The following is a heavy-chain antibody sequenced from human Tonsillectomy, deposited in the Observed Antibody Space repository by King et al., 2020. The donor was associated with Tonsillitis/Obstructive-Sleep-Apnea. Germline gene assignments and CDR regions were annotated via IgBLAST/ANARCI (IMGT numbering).Heavy chain of an antibody. CDR3: ARAPSISTSLAFDI. V-gene: IGHV4-59*01. D-gene: IGHD6-6*01. Sequence: LQLQESGPGLVKPSETLSLTCTVSGGSISSYYWSWIRPPPGKGLEWIGYIYYSGSTNYNPSLKSRVTISVDTSKNQFSLKLSSVTAADTAVYYCARAPSISTSLAFDIWGQGTMVTVSA. J-gene: IGHJ3*02. CDR2: IYYSGST. CDR1: GGSISSYY.